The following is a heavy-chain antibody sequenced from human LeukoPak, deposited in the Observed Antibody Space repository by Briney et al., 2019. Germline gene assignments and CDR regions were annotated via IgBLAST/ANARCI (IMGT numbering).Heavy chain of an antibody. D-gene: IGHD6-19*01. Sequence: SETLSLTCAVYGGSFSGYYWSWIRQPPGKGLEWIGEINHSGSTNYNPPLKSRVTISVDTSKNQFSLKLSSVTAADTAVYYCASLHGIAVAGYYFDYWGQGTLVTVSS. CDR3: ASLHGIAVAGYYFDY. J-gene: IGHJ4*02. CDR1: GGSFSGYY. V-gene: IGHV4-34*01. CDR2: INHSGST.